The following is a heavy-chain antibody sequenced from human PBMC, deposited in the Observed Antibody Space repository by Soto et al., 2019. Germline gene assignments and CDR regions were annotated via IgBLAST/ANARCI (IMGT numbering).Heavy chain of an antibody. CDR3: ARDPKVSGSSQTRPDF. Sequence: SETLSLTCSIWSGSFSGYYWSWIRQPPGKGLEWIGEISQSGNTNYSPSLKSRVSISIDTSKKQFSLNLASVSAAETAVYYCARDPKVSGSSQTRPDFWGQGTLVTVSS. CDR1: SGSFSGYY. D-gene: IGHD6-6*01. J-gene: IGHJ4*02. CDR2: ISQSGNT. V-gene: IGHV4-34*01.